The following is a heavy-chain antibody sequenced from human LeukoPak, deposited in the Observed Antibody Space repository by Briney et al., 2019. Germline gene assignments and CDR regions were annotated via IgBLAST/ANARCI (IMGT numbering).Heavy chain of an antibody. CDR2: IHADSGNT. CDR3: TIGLAGDWDAFDI. D-gene: IGHD6-19*01. J-gene: IGHJ3*02. Sequence: GASVKVSCKTSGYTFTTCAVHWVRQAPGQRLEWMGWIHADSGNTKYSQKLQGGVAIARDTSASTIYMELTSLRIEDTAVYFCTIGLAGDWDAFDIWGLGTMVTVSS. CDR1: GYTFTTCA. V-gene: IGHV1-3*01.